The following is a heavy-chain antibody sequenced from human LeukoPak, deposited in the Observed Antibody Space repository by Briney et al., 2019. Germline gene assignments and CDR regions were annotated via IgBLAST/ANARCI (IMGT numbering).Heavy chain of an antibody. V-gene: IGHV1-46*01. CDR1: GGTFSSYA. CDR3: ARDSYDSSGYYYWGMNY. J-gene: IGHJ4*02. Sequence: ASVKVSCKASGGTFSSYAISWVRQAPGQGLEWMGIINPSGGSTSYAQKFQGRVTMTRDTSTSTVYMELSSLRSEDTAVYYCARDSYDSSGYYYWGMNYWGQGTLVTVSS. D-gene: IGHD3-22*01. CDR2: INPSGGST.